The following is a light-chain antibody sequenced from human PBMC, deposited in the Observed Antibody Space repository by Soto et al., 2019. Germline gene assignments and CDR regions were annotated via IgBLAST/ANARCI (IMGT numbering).Light chain of an antibody. CDR1: QDISKY. J-gene: IGKJ4*01. CDR2: DAS. V-gene: IGKV1-33*01. Sequence: DSQMTQSPSSLSASLGDRVTITCQASQDISKYLNWYQQRPGKAPKLLIYDASNLETGVPSRFSGSGSGTDFLFTISSLQPEDIATYFCQQYDDLPITFGGGTKVDIK. CDR3: QQYDDLPIT.